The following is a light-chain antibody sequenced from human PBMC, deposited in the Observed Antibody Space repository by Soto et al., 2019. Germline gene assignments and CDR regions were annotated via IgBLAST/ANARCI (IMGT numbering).Light chain of an antibody. CDR2: GAS. V-gene: IGKV3-15*01. J-gene: IGKJ4*01. CDR3: QQYNNWPLT. CDR1: QSVSSN. Sequence: EIVMTQSPATLSTSPGERDTLSCRASQSVSSNLAWYQQKPGQAPRLLIYGASTRATGIPARFSGSGSGTEFTLTISSLQSEDFAVYYCQQYNNWPLTFGGGTKVEIK.